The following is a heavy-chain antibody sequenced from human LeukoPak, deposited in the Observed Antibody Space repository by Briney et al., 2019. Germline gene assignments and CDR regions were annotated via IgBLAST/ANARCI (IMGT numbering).Heavy chain of an antibody. Sequence: PGGSLRLSCVGSGFTFRNYAMNWVRQAPGKGLEWVSGFSAAGTYYADSVKGRFTSSRDDSKNTIYLQMNSLTAEDTGVYYCAKDRVRDNGWDIDYWSQGTLVTVSS. CDR1: GFTFRNYA. D-gene: IGHD6-19*01. J-gene: IGHJ4*02. CDR3: AKDRVRDNGWDIDY. CDR2: FSAAGT. V-gene: IGHV3-23*01.